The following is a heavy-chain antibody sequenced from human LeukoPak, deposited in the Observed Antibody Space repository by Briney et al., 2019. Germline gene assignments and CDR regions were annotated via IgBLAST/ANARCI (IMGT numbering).Heavy chain of an antibody. D-gene: IGHD2-2*02. V-gene: IGHV3-21*01. CDR3: ARVGPYCSSTSCYTGGFDP. Sequence: PGGSPRLSCAASGFTFINYNMNWVRQAPGKGLEWVSSISSSSSYIYYADSVKGRFTISRDNAKNSLYLQMNSLRAEDTAVYYCARVGPYCSSTSCYTGGFDPWGQGTLITVSS. CDR2: ISSSSSYI. CDR1: GFTFINYN. J-gene: IGHJ5*02.